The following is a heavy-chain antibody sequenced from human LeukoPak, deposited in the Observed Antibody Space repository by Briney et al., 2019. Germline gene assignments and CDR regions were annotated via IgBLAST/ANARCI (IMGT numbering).Heavy chain of an antibody. Sequence: ASVKVSCKASGYTFTSYGISWVRQAPGQGLEWMGWISAYNGNTNYAQKLQGRVTMTTDTSTSTAYMELRSLRSDDTAVYYCAGESQGVVYYYDSSGPSDYWGQGTLVTVSS. CDR2: ISAYNGNT. D-gene: IGHD3-22*01. V-gene: IGHV1-18*01. J-gene: IGHJ4*02. CDR3: AGESQGVVYYYDSSGPSDY. CDR1: GYTFTSYG.